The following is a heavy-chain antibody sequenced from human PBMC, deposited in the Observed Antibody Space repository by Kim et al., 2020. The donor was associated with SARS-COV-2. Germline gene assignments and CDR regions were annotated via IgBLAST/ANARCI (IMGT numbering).Heavy chain of an antibody. Sequence: ASVKVSCKVSGYTLTELSMHWVRQAPGKGLEWMGGFDPEDGETIYAQKFQGRVTMTEDTSTDTAYMXLSSLRSEDTAVYYCATKPAMVRGVYYFDYWGQGXXVTVSS. V-gene: IGHV1-24*01. J-gene: IGHJ4*02. CDR2: FDPEDGET. CDR1: GYTLTELS. CDR3: ATKPAMVRGVYYFDY. D-gene: IGHD3-10*01.